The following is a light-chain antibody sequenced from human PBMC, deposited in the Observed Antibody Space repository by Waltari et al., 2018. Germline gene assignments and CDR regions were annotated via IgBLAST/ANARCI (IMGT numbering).Light chain of an antibody. CDR2: GAS. J-gene: IGKJ4*01. Sequence: EIVMTQSPATLSVSPGERATLSCRASQSVSSNLAWYQKKPGQAPRLLIYGASTRATGIPARFSGSGSGPEFTLTISSLQSEDFAVYYCQQYNNWPFTFGGGTKVEIK. V-gene: IGKV3-15*01. CDR1: QSVSSN. CDR3: QQYNNWPFT.